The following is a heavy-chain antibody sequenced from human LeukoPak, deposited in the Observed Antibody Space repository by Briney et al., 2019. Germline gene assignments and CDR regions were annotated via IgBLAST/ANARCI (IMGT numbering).Heavy chain of an antibody. J-gene: IGHJ3*02. CDR2: ISSSSSYI. CDR1: GFTFSSYS. D-gene: IGHD6-13*01. V-gene: IGHV3-21*01. CDR3: ARDLGIAAGIPDAFDI. Sequence: GGSLRLSCAASGFTFSSYSMNWVRQAPGKGLEWVSSISSSSSYIYYADSVKGRFTISRDNAKNSLYLQMNSLRAEDTAVYYCARDLGIAAGIPDAFDIWGQGTMVTVSS.